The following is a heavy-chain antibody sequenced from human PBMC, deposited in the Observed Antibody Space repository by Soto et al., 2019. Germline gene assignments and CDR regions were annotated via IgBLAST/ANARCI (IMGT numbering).Heavy chain of an antibody. CDR3: ARQDTNYDYYYGMDV. CDR2: IDPSDSYT. CDR1: GYSFTSYW. V-gene: IGHV5-10-1*01. J-gene: IGHJ6*02. Sequence: LGESLKISCKGSGYSFTSYWISWVRQMPGKGLEWMGRIDPSDSYTNYSPSFQGHVTISADKSISTAYLQWSGLRASDTAMYYCARQDTNYDYYYGMDVWGQGTTVTVSS. D-gene: IGHD1-7*01.